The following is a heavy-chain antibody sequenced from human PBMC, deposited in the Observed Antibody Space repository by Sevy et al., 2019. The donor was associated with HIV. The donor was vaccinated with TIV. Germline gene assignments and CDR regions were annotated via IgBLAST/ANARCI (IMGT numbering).Heavy chain of an antibody. J-gene: IGHJ5*02. CDR1: GVSIITGAYS. CDR3: AREMFPRHWFDP. Sequence: SETLSLTCAVSGVSIITGAYSWNWLRQPPGKSLEWIGYISHSGDTYFNPSLQSRVTISIDRPKSQFSLNLTSVTAADTAVYYCAREMFPRHWFDPWGQGVLVTVSS. D-gene: IGHD3-10*02. V-gene: IGHV4-30-2*01. CDR2: ISHSGDT.